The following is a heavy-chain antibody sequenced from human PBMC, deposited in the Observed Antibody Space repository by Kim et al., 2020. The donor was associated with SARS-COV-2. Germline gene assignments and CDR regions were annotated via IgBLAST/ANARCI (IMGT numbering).Heavy chain of an antibody. CDR2: IGTAGDT. V-gene: IGHV3-13*01. CDR1: GFTFSSYD. D-gene: IGHD2-2*01. CDR3: ARGRGVVTYYFDY. Sequence: GGSLRLSCAASGFTFSSYDMHWVRQATGKGLEWVSAIGTAGDTYYPGSVKGRFTISRENAKNSLYLQMNSLRAGDTAVYYCARGRGVVTYYFDYWGQGTLVTVSS. J-gene: IGHJ4*02.